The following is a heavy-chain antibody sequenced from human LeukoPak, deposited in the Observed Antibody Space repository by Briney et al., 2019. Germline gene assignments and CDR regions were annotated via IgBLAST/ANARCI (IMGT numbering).Heavy chain of an antibody. V-gene: IGHV4-34*01. CDR3: ARGLQWLVKYYFDY. D-gene: IGHD6-19*01. CDR2: INHSGST. CDR1: GGSFSGYY. J-gene: IGHJ4*02. Sequence: SETLSLTCAVYGGSFSGYYLSWLRQPPGKGLEWIGEINHSGSTNYNPSLKSRVTISVDTSKNQFSLKLSSVTAADTAVYYCARGLQWLVKYYFDYWGQGTLVTVSS.